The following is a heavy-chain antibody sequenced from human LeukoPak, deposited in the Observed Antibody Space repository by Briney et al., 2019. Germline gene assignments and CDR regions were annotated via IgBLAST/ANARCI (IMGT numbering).Heavy chain of an antibody. Sequence: GRSLRLSCAASGFTFSSYAMHWVRQAPGKGLEWVAVISYDGSNKYYADSVKGRFTISRDTSKNTLYLQMNSLRAEDTAVYFCARDGCTITSCFDSWGQGTLVTVSS. CDR2: ISYDGSNK. J-gene: IGHJ4*02. V-gene: IGHV3-30-3*01. D-gene: IGHD2-2*01. CDR3: ARDGCTITSCFDS. CDR1: GFTFSSYA.